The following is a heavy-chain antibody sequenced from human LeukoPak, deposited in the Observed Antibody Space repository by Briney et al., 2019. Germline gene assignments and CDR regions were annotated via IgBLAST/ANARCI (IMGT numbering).Heavy chain of an antibody. V-gene: IGHV3-48*03. D-gene: IGHD2-2*02. J-gene: IGHJ6*03. Sequence: GGSLRLSCAASGVTFSSYEMNWVRQAPGEGLECGSYISSSGGTIYYAESVKGRFTICRDNAKNSLYVQMNSLRAEDTAVYYCARGVPGYCSGTSCYKDYYYMDVWGKGTTVTVSS. CDR3: ARGVPGYCSGTSCYKDYYYMDV. CDR2: ISSSGGTI. CDR1: GVTFSSYE.